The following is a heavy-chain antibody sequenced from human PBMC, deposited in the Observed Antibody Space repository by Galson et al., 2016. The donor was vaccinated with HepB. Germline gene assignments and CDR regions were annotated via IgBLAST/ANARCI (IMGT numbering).Heavy chain of an antibody. D-gene: IGHD3-3*01. CDR1: GYTLSELS. CDR3: ARLYDFWSGHRRFYYAMDV. CDR2: FDPEKGKT. Sequence: SVKVSCKASGYTLSELSLQWVRQAPGKGLEWVGGFDPEKGKTVYAQKLQGSVTMTEDTSSDTAYMDLSSLTSEDTAVYYCARLYDFWSGHRRFYYAMDVWGQGTTVIVSS. J-gene: IGHJ6*02. V-gene: IGHV1-24*01.